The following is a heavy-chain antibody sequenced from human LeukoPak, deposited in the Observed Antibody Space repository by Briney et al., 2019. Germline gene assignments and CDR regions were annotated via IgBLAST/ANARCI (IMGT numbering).Heavy chain of an antibody. Sequence: SETLSLTWTVSGXSISDYYGNWIRQPPGKGLEWIGYIYYSGSTNYNPSLKSRVTISVDTSKNQFSLKLSSVTAADTAVYYCARAKAAVGIDYFDYWGQGTLVTVSS. CDR1: GXSISDYY. J-gene: IGHJ4*02. CDR3: ARAKAAVGIDYFDY. V-gene: IGHV4-59*13. D-gene: IGHD6-13*01. CDR2: IYYSGST.